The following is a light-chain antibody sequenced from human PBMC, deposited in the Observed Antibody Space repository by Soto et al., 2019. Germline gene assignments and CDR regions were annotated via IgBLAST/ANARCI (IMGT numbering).Light chain of an antibody. CDR2: WAS. CDR3: QQYYSTPRKT. CDR1: QSVLYSSNNKNY. V-gene: IGKV4-1*01. J-gene: IGKJ1*01. Sequence: DIVMTQSPDSLAVSLGERATINCKSSQSVLYSSNNKNYLAWYQQKPGQPPKLLIYWASTRESGVPDRFSGSGSGTDFTLTISSLQAEDVAVYYCQQYYSTPRKTFGQGTTVEIK.